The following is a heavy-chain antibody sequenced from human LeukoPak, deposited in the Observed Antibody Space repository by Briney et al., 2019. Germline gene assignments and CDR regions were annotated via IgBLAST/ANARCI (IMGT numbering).Heavy chain of an antibody. D-gene: IGHD3-3*01. V-gene: IGHV4-59*01. CDR3: ASAPYYDSWSGYYTNWYFDL. Sequence: SETLSLTCTVSGGSISSYYWSWIRQPPGKGLEWIGYIYYSGSTNYNPSLKSRVTISVDTSKNQFSLKLSSVTAADTAVYYCASAPYYDSWSGYYTNWYFDLWGRGTLVTVSS. CDR1: GGSISSYY. CDR2: IYYSGST. J-gene: IGHJ2*01.